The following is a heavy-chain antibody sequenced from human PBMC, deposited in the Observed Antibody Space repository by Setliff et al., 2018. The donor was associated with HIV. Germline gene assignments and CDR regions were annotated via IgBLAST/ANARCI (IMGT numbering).Heavy chain of an antibody. D-gene: IGHD3-10*01. CDR3: ARVWDYGSGSYGMDV. Sequence: PGGSLRLSCAASKFTFSRYWMSWVRQSPGKGLEWVANINQDGSEEYYVASAKGRFTISRDNAKNSLYLQMNSLRAEDTAVYYCARVWDYGSGSYGMDVWGQGTTVTVSS. J-gene: IGHJ6*02. V-gene: IGHV3-7*01. CDR1: KFTFSRYW. CDR2: INQDGSEE.